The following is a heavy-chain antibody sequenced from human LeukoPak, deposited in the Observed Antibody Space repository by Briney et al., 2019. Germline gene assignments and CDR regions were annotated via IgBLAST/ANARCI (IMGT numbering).Heavy chain of an antibody. CDR1: AFTLSGYW. V-gene: IGHV3-7*01. D-gene: IGHD6-13*01. Sequence: PGGSLRLSCAASAFTLSGYWMTWVRQAPGKGLEWVANINRDGSEKHYADSVKGRFTISRDNARNSLFLQMDSLRAEDTALYFCARDDGGRYSAGWYDAFDIWGPGTMVTVSS. CDR2: INRDGSEK. J-gene: IGHJ3*02. CDR3: ARDDGGRYSAGWYDAFDI.